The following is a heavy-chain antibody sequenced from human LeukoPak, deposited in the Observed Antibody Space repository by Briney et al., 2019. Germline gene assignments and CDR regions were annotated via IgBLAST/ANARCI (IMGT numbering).Heavy chain of an antibody. CDR1: GYTFTSYG. Sequence: ASVKVSCKASGYTFTSYGISWVRQAPGQGLEWVGWINPNTGGTNSAQNFQGRLTMTRDTSISTAYMELSRVRSDDTAVYYCARGPHYYDTSGYQLDYWGQGTLVTVSS. D-gene: IGHD3-22*01. CDR2: INPNTGGT. CDR3: ARGPHYYDTSGYQLDY. J-gene: IGHJ4*02. V-gene: IGHV1-2*02.